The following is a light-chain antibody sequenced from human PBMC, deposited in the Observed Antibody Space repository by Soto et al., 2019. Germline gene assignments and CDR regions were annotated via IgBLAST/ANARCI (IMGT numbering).Light chain of an antibody. CDR3: SSFTSTSTLV. CDR1: SSDVGAYYY. V-gene: IGLV2-14*01. J-gene: IGLJ1*01. CDR2: EVS. Sequence: QSVLTQPASVSGSPGQSITISCTGTSSDVGAYYYVSWYQLHPGKAPELMIFEVSNRPSGVSNRFSGSKSGNTASLTISGLQAEDEADYYCSSFTSTSTLVFGAGTKSPS.